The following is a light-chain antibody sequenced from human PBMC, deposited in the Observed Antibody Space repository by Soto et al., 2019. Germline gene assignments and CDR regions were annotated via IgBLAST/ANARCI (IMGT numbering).Light chain of an antibody. CDR2: DAS. CDR1: QTISGW. J-gene: IGKJ2*01. V-gene: IGKV1-5*01. Sequence: DMEMTQSSATRSASVVGRVRLTCRASQTISGWLAWYQQKPGRAPKLLIYDASSLESGVPSRFSGTGSGTEYTLTIRSLQPDDFGPYYCKQYKNLYTCGQGTKVDIK. CDR3: KQYKNLYT.